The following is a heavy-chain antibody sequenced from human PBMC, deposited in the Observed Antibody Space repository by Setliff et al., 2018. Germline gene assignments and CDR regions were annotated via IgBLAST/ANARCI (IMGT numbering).Heavy chain of an antibody. CDR2: IRYDGSKV. D-gene: IGHD5-12*01. V-gene: IGHV3-30*02. CDR1: GFAFRSYA. CDR3: ARCGGGIGYSGTWFGHYDL. J-gene: IGHJ4*02. Sequence: PGGSLRLSCAASGFAFRSYAMDWVRRAPGRGLEWVAFIRYDGSKVLYADSVKGGVTISKDDSKNTLYLQMDNLRPDDTAVYYCARCGGGIGYSGTWFGHYDLWGQGTPVTVSS.